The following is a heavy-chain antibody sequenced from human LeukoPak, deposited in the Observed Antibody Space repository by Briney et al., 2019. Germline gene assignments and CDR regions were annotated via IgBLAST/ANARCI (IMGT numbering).Heavy chain of an antibody. CDR2: FSYSGST. J-gene: IGHJ4*02. V-gene: IGHV4-59*01. CDR1: GVSISTYC. CDR3: ARMYSGTSYYFDY. Sequence: PSETLSLTGSVSGVSISTYCWIWIRQPPAKGLDWMGFFSYSGSTKYNPSLKSRVTMSVDTSKNQFSLKLNSVTAADTAVYYCARMYSGTSYYFDYWGQGTLVTVSP. D-gene: IGHD1-26*01.